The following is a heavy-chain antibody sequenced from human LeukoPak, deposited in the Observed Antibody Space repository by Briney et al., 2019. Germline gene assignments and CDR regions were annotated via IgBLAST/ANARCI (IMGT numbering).Heavy chain of an antibody. CDR2: INPNSGGT. D-gene: IGHD1-14*01. Sequence: GASVKVSCKASGYTFTGYYMHWVRQAPGQGLEWMGWINPNSGGTNYAQKFQGRVTMTRNTSINTAYMELSSLSSEDTAVYYCARVTRYYYGMDVWGQGTTVTVSS. V-gene: IGHV1-2*02. CDR1: GYTFTGYY. CDR3: ARVTRYYYGMDV. J-gene: IGHJ6*02.